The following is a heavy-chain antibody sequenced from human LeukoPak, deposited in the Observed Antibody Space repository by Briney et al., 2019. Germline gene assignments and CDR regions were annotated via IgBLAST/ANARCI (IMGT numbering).Heavy chain of an antibody. CDR2: MNPNSGNT. V-gene: IGHV1-8*01. Sequence: ASVKASCKASGYTFTSYDINWVRQATGQGLEWMGWMNPNSGNTSYAQKFQGRVTMTRNTSISTAYVELSSLRSEDTAVYYCARGRMTYYYDSSGYPDWFDPWGQGTLVTVSS. CDR3: ARGRMTYYYDSSGYPDWFDP. J-gene: IGHJ5*02. D-gene: IGHD3-22*01. CDR1: GYTFTSYD.